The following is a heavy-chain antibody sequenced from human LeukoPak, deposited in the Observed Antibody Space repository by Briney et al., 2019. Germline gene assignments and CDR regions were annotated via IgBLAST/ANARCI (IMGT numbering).Heavy chain of an antibody. D-gene: IGHD3-10*01. V-gene: IGHV3-64*01. CDR3: ARGRRGSGSYYLDY. Sequence: GGSLRLSCAASGFTFSSYAMHWVRQAPGKGLEYVSAISSNGGSTYYANSVKGRFTISRDNSKNTLYLQMGSLRAEDTAVYYCARGRRGSGSYYLDYWGQGTLVTVSS. CDR2: ISSNGGST. CDR1: GFTFSSYA. J-gene: IGHJ4*02.